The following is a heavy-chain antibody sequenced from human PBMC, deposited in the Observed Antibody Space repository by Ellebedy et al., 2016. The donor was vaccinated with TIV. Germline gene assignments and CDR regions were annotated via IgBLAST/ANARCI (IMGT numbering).Heavy chain of an antibody. V-gene: IGHV3-21*01. CDR2: ISSSSSYI. Sequence: PGGSLRLSCAASGFTFSSYSMNWVRQAPGKGLEWVSSISSSSSYIYYADSVKGRFTISRDNAKNSLYLQMNSLRAEDTAVYYCARGAYYYDSSGYFRKEVPYYFDYWGQGTLVTVSS. D-gene: IGHD3-22*01. CDR3: ARGAYYYDSSGYFRKEVPYYFDY. J-gene: IGHJ4*02. CDR1: GFTFSSYS.